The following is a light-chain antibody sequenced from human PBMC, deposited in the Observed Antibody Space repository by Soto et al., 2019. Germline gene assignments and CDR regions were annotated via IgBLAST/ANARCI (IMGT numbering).Light chain of an antibody. Sequence: QSVLTQSPSASGTPGQRVTISCSASTSNFVSNSVSWYQHVPGTAPKLLISRNHQRPSGVPDRFSGSKSGNTASLTISGLQAEDEADYDCCSYAGSDILIFGGGTKLTVL. V-gene: IGLV1-44*01. CDR3: CSYAGSDILI. J-gene: IGLJ2*01. CDR2: RNH. CDR1: TSNFVSNS.